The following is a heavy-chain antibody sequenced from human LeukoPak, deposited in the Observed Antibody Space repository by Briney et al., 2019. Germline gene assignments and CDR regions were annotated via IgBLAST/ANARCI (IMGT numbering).Heavy chain of an antibody. CDR1: GFSLTTSGVG. Sequence: SGPTLLKPTQTLTLTCTFSGFSLTTSGVGVGWIRQPPGKALEWLGLIYWDDDVRYNPSLKRRLTITKDTSKNQVVLTVTNMDPVDTATYYCVHSNILTLGGIDSWGQGTLVTVSS. V-gene: IGHV2-5*02. D-gene: IGHD3-9*01. J-gene: IGHJ4*02. CDR2: IYWDDDV. CDR3: VHSNILTLGGIDS.